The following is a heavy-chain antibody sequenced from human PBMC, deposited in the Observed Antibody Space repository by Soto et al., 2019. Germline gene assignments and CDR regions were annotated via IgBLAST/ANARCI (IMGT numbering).Heavy chain of an antibody. CDR1: GGTFSSYT. V-gene: IGHV1-69*02. J-gene: IGHJ3*02. CDR2: IIPILGIA. D-gene: IGHD2-21*01. CDR3: ARAPYCGGDRPPRDAFDI. Sequence: QVQLVQSGAEVKKPGSSVKVSCKASGGTFSSYTISWVRQAPGQGLEWMGRIIPILGIANCAQKFQGRVTITADKSTSTAYMELSSLRSEDTAVYYCARAPYCGGDRPPRDAFDIWGQGTMVTVSS.